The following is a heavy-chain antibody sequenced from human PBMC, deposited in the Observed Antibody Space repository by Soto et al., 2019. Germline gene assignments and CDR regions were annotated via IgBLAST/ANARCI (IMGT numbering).Heavy chain of an antibody. Sequence: QVQLVQSGAEVKKPGASVKVSCKASGYTFTTYGISWVRQAPGQGLEWMGWISAYNGNTNYAQKVQGRVTMTTDTSTSIAYMGLRSRRSDDTAVYYCERDYSGSWYRWFNPWGQGTLVTVSS. CDR1: GYTFTTYG. CDR3: ERDYSGSWYRWFNP. CDR2: ISAYNGNT. V-gene: IGHV1-18*01. D-gene: IGHD6-13*01. J-gene: IGHJ5*02.